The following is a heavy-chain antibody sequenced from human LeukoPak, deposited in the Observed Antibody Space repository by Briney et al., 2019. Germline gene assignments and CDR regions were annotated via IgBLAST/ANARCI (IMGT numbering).Heavy chain of an antibody. CDR2: IYYSGST. CDR3: ARERDTAIVDY. D-gene: IGHD5-18*01. V-gene: IGHV4-59*01. Sequence: PSETLSLTCTVSGGSISSYYWSWIRQPPGKGLEWIGYIYYSGSTNYNPSLKSRVTISVDTSKNQFSLKLSSVTAADTAVYYCARERDTAIVDYWGQGTLVTVSS. CDR1: GGSISSYY. J-gene: IGHJ4*02.